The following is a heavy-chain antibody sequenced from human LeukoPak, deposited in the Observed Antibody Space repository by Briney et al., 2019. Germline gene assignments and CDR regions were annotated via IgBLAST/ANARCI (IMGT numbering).Heavy chain of an antibody. D-gene: IGHD6-13*01. CDR3: ARDPQSSQQLVSY. Sequence: GGSLRLSCAASGFTFSSYEMNWVRQAPGKGLEWVSYISTTASTIYYADSVKGRFTISRDNSKNTLYLQMNSLRAEDTAVYYCARDPQSSQQLVSYWGQGTLVTVSS. CDR1: GFTFSSYE. CDR2: ISTTASTI. J-gene: IGHJ4*02. V-gene: IGHV3-48*03.